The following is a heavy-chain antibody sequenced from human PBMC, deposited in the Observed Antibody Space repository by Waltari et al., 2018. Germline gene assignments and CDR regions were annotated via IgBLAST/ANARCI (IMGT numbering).Heavy chain of an antibody. CDR2: IFSNDEK. V-gene: IGHV2-26*04. Sequence: QVTLKESGPVLVKPTETLTLTCTVPGFSLSNARMGVSWLRQPPGKALEWLAHIFSNDEKAYSTSLKSRLTISKDTSKSQVVLTMTNMDPVDTATYYCAWGGSGFSDAFDIWGQGTMVTVSS. J-gene: IGHJ3*02. CDR1: GFSLSNARMG. D-gene: IGHD3-10*01. CDR3: AWGGSGFSDAFDI.